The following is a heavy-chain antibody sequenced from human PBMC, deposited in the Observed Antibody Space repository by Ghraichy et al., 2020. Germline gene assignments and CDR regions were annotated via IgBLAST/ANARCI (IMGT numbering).Heavy chain of an antibody. CDR3: ARDPGQLAYLYGMDV. D-gene: IGHD6-19*01. CDR2: INLKNGGT. J-gene: IGHJ6*02. Sequence: ASVKVSCKASGYIFTAYYIHWVRQAPGQGLEWMGWINLKNGGTDYAQKFRGRVTVTRDTSISTAYMELSRLSSDDTAIYYCARDPGQLAYLYGMDVWGQGSTVTVSS. V-gene: IGHV1-2*02. CDR1: GYIFTAYY.